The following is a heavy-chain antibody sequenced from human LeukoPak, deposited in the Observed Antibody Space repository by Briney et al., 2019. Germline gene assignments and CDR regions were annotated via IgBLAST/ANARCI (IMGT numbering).Heavy chain of an antibody. D-gene: IGHD2-2*01. V-gene: IGHV1-2*02. CDR2: INPNSGGT. CDR1: GYTFTDYY. CDR3: ARANALYCSSTSCLFDY. J-gene: IGHJ4*02. Sequence: GASVKVSCKASGYTFTDYYIHWVRHPPGRGLEWMAWINPNSGGTYYAQNFHDRITLTRDTSISTAYMELGRLRSDDTAIYYCARANALYCSSTSCLFDYWGQGTLVTVSS.